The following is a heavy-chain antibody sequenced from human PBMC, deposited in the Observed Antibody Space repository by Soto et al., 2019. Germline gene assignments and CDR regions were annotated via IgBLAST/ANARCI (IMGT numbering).Heavy chain of an antibody. D-gene: IGHD3-10*01. CDR2: ISSSGST. CDR3: SRGLRASHGVRLSYSYYGMDV. J-gene: IGHJ6*02. Sequence: SETLSLTCSIYDGSFSDYYWGWIRQSPGKGLEWIAEISSSGSTNYNPSLKSRVTISVDTSKNQFSLKLGSVTAADTAVYYCSRGLRASHGVRLSYSYYGMDVWGQGTRVTVSS. CDR1: DGSFSDYY. V-gene: IGHV4-34*01.